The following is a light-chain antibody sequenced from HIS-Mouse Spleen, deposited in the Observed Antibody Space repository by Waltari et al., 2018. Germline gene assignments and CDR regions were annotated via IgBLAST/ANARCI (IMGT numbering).Light chain of an antibody. CDR1: SSHLLCSTY. J-gene: IGLJ3*02. Sequence: QSALTQPASVSGSPGQSITISCTGTSSHLLCSTYVSWYQQHPGKAPKLMIYEVSNRPSGVSNRFSGSKSGNTASLTISGLQAEDEADYYCSSYTSSTSWVFGGGTKLTVL. CDR3: SSYTSSTSWV. CDR2: EVS. V-gene: IGLV2-14*01.